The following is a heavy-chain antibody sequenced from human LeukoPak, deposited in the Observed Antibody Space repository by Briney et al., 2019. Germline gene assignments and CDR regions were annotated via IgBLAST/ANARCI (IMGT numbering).Heavy chain of an antibody. CDR1: GYTFTNYW. CDR3: ATRYDSSGYYYFDALDI. CDR2: IYPGDSDT. D-gene: IGHD3-22*01. V-gene: IGHV5-51*01. Sequence: GESLKISCKGSGYTFTNYWIGWVRQMPGKGLEWMGIIYPGDSDTRYSPSFQGQVTISADKSISTAYLQWSSLKASDTAMYYCATRYDSSGYYYFDALDIWGQGTMVTVSS. J-gene: IGHJ3*02.